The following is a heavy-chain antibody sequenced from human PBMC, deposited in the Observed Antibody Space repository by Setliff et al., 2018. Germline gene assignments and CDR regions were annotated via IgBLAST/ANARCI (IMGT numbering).Heavy chain of an antibody. V-gene: IGHV4-34*01. CDR2: INHSGST. J-gene: IGHJ4*02. CDR3: ARASIVHAIAVGY. Sequence: PSETLSLTCAVYSGSFSGYFWSWIRQPPGKGLEWIGEINHSGSTNYNPSLKSRVTISVDTSKNQFSLKLSSVTAADTAVYYCARASIVHAIAVGYWGQGTLVTVSS. D-gene: IGHD3-22*01. CDR1: SGSFSGYF.